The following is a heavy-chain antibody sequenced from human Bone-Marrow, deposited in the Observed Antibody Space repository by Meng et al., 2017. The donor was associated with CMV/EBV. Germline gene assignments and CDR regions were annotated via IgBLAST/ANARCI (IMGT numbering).Heavy chain of an antibody. J-gene: IGHJ6*02. V-gene: IGHV4-59*01. Sequence: GSLRLSCTVSGGSISSYYWSWIRQPPGKGLEWIGYIYYSGSTNYNPSLKSRVTISVDTSKNQFSLKLSSVTAADTAVYYCARDKTTYYDFWSGYYKDYYGMDVWGQGTTVTVYS. CDR3: ARDKTTYYDFWSGYYKDYYGMDV. CDR1: GGSISSYY. CDR2: IYYSGST. D-gene: IGHD3-3*01.